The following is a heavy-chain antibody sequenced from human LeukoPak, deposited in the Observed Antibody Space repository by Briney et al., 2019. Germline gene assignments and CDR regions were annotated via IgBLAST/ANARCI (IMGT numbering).Heavy chain of an antibody. Sequence: PSETLSLTCSVSGGSIFSNTFYWGWVRQPPGKGLEWIGTYYYTGSTYYNSSLKSRVTISVDPSKNHFSLKLSSVSAADTAVYYCARLPGGVAHTFPWGQGTLVSVS. D-gene: IGHD2/OR15-2a*01. J-gene: IGHJ5*02. CDR2: YYYTGST. V-gene: IGHV4-39*02. CDR1: GGSIFSNTFY. CDR3: ARLPGGVAHTFP.